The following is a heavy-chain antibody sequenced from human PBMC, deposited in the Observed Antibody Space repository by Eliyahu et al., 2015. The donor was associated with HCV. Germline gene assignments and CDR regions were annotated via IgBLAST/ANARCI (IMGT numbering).Heavy chain of an antibody. CDR1: GFPFSSXT. Sequence: EVQLVESGGGLVKPGGSLRLSCAASGFPFSSXTXNWVRQAPGKGLEWVSSISSSSSYIYYADSLKGRFSISRDNAKNSLYLQMNSLRAEDTAVYYCAREAPGYSGYDYRDQKFDHWGQGTLVTVSS. CDR2: ISSSSSYI. D-gene: IGHD5-12*01. CDR3: AREAPGYSGYDYRDQKFDH. V-gene: IGHV3-21*01. J-gene: IGHJ4*02.